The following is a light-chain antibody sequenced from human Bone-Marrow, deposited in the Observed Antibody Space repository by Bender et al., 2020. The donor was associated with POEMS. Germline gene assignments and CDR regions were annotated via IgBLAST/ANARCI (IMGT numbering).Light chain of an antibody. CDR1: DSNIGSNY. J-gene: IGLJ3*02. CDR2: SNY. CDR3: SSWDDSLSGWV. V-gene: IGLV1-47*02. Sequence: QSVLTQPPSVSGSPGQRVTISCSGGDSNIGSNYIHWYQQVQGTGPRLVVYSNYQRPSGVPARFSGSKSGTSASLAISDIQSEDEGDYYCSSWDDSLSGWVFGGGTKLTVL.